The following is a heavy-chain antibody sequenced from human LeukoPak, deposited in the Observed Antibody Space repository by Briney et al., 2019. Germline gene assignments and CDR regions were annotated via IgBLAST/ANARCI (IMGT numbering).Heavy chain of an antibody. J-gene: IGHJ6*02. CDR2: ISSSSSTI. Sequence: GGSLRLSCAASGFTFSTYAMNWVRQAPGKGLEWVSYISSSSSTIYYADSVKGRFTISRDNAKNSLYLQMNSLRDEDTAVYYCARVEVLTIFGVVTDYYGMDVWGQGTTVTVSS. D-gene: IGHD3-3*01. CDR3: ARVEVLTIFGVVTDYYGMDV. CDR1: GFTFSTYA. V-gene: IGHV3-48*02.